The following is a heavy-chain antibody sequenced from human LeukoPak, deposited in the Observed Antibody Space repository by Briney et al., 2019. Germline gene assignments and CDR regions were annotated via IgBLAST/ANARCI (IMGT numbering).Heavy chain of an antibody. V-gene: IGHV4-39*02. Sequence: SETLSLTCTVSGGSISSSSYFWDWIRQPPGKGLEWIGSMYYSGSTYYNPSLKSRVTISVDTSKNHLSLRLSSVTAADTAVYYCARSMYSTNADSWGQGTLVTVSS. CDR3: ARSMYSTNADS. D-gene: IGHD6-13*01. J-gene: IGHJ4*02. CDR2: MYYSGST. CDR1: GGSISSSSYF.